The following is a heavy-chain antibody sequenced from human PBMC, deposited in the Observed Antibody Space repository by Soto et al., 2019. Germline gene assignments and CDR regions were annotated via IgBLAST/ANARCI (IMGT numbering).Heavy chain of an antibody. Sequence: QVQLVQSGAEVKKPGASARISCKSSGYTFSAYPIHWVRQAPGQGLEWMGRIHTGSGNTQYSQKTQGRVTITRDKSATTAFMELSSLSSEDTAVYYCARPLYGGDSPYDFWGQGTLVTVSS. J-gene: IGHJ4*02. CDR3: ARPLYGGDSPYDF. D-gene: IGHD2-21*02. V-gene: IGHV1-3*04. CDR1: GYTFSAYP. CDR2: IHTGSGNT.